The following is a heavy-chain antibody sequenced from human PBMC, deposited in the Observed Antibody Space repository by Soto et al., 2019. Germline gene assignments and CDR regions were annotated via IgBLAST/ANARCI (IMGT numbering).Heavy chain of an antibody. CDR1: GFPFRAYS. J-gene: IGHJ4*02. D-gene: IGHD3-22*01. Sequence: PGGSLRLSCAAPGFPFRAYSMHWVRQASGKGLEWVGRIRSKGNSYATSYAASVKGRFTISRDDSKNTAYLQMNSLKTEDTAVYFCVKDGDNTGYYFTYYFDHWGQGAPVTVSS. V-gene: IGHV3-73*01. CDR2: IRSKGNSYAT. CDR3: VKDGDNTGYYFTYYFDH.